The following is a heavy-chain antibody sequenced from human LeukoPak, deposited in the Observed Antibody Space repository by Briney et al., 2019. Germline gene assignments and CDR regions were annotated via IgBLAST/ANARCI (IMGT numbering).Heavy chain of an antibody. CDR3: ARDRVGTD. CDR2: ISAYNGNT. D-gene: IGHD6-13*01. Sequence: ASVKVSCKVSGYTLTELSMHWVRQAPGQGLEWMGWISAYNGNTNYAQKLQGRVTMTTDTSTSTAYMELRSLRSDDTAVYYCARDRVGTDWGQGTLVTVSS. J-gene: IGHJ4*02. CDR1: GYTLTELS. V-gene: IGHV1-18*01.